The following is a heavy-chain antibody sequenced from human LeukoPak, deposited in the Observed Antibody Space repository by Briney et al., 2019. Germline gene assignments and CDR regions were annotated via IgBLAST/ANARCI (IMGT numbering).Heavy chain of an antibody. J-gene: IGHJ5*02. Sequence: GGSLRLSCAASGFTFSSYEMNWVRQAPGKGLEWVSYISSSGSTIYYADSVKGRFTISRDNAKNSLYLQMNSLRAEDTAVYSCARVRFGEFPWGQGTLVTVSS. CDR2: ISSSGSTI. D-gene: IGHD3-10*01. CDR3: ARVRFGEFP. CDR1: GFTFSSYE. V-gene: IGHV3-48*03.